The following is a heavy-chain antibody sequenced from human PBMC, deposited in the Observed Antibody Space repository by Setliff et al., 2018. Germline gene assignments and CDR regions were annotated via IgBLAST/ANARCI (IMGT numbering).Heavy chain of an antibody. CDR1: GGSISPYF. D-gene: IGHD2-21*01. Sequence: SETLSLTCTVSGGSISPYFWSWIRQPPGKGLEWIGYIYHNGNTNFNPSLKSRVTISADTSKNHFSLRMTSVTAADTAVYFCTKEHVVIQFVTNVHNHYGMDVWGQGTTVTVSS. CDR3: TKEHVVIQFVTNVHNHYGMDV. J-gene: IGHJ6*02. CDR2: IYHNGNT. V-gene: IGHV4-59*12.